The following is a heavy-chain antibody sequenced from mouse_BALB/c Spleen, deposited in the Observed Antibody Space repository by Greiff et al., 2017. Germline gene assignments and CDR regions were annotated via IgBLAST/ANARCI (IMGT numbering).Heavy chain of an antibody. D-gene: IGHD1-1*02. CDR1: GYSITSGYY. J-gene: IGHJ4*01. V-gene: IGHV3-6*02. CDR2: ISYDGSN. Sequence: DVKLQESGPGLVKPSQSLSLTCSVTGYSITSGYYWNWIRQFPGNKLEWMGYISYDGSNNYNPSLKNRISITRDTSKNQFFLKLNSVTTEDTATYYCAVITIWGQGTSVTVSS. CDR3: AVITI.